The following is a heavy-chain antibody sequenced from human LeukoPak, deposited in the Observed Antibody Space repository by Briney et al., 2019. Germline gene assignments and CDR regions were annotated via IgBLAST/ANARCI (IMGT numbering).Heavy chain of an antibody. Sequence: PGGSLRLSCAASGFIFRSYWMSWVRQAPGKGLEWVSAISGSGGSTYYADSVKGRFTISRDNSKNTLYLQMNSLRAEDTAVYYCAKGASVRGLGYYYYGMDVWGQGTTVTVSS. D-gene: IGHD3-10*01. CDR1: GFIFRSYW. CDR2: ISGSGGST. J-gene: IGHJ6*02. CDR3: AKGASVRGLGYYYYGMDV. V-gene: IGHV3-23*01.